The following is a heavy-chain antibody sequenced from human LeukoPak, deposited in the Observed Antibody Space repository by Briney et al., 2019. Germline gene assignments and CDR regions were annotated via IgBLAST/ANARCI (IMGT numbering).Heavy chain of an antibody. Sequence: GSLRLSCAASGFTFSSYWMSWVRQAPGKGLEWIGEINHSGSTNYNPSLKSRVTISLDTSKNQFSLKLSSVTAAGTAVYYCAGHHPRNTVDFWGQGTLVTVSS. J-gene: IGHJ4*02. CDR1: GFTFSSYW. V-gene: IGHV4-34*08. CDR2: INHSGST. D-gene: IGHD2/OR15-2a*01. CDR3: AGHHPRNTVDF.